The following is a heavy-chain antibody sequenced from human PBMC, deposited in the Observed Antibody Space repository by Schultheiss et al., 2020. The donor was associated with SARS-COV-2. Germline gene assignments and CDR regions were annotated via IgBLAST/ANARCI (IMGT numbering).Heavy chain of an antibody. Sequence: SETLSLTCAVYGGSFSGYYWSWIRQPPGKGLEWLGEIYHSGGTNYNTSLKSRVTISVDTSKNQFSLKVTTVTAADTAVYYCASVGYCSSTTCYTDWFDPWGQGTLVTVSS. CDR3: ASVGYCSSTTCYTDWFDP. CDR2: IYHSGGT. D-gene: IGHD2-2*02. V-gene: IGHV4-34*01. CDR1: GGSFSGYY. J-gene: IGHJ5*02.